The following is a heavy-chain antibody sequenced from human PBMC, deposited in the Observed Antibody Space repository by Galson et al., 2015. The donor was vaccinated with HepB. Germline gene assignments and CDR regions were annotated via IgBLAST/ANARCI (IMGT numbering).Heavy chain of an antibody. Sequence: SVKVSCKASGGTFSSYAISWVRQAPGQGLEWMGGIIPIFGTANYAQKFQGRVTITADESTSTAYMELSSLRSEDTAVYYCARPRWEDYSNCRGGFDYWGQGTLVTVSS. J-gene: IGHJ4*02. CDR2: IIPIFGTA. CDR1: GGTFSSYA. CDR3: ARPRWEDYSNCRGGFDY. V-gene: IGHV1-69*13. D-gene: IGHD4-11*01.